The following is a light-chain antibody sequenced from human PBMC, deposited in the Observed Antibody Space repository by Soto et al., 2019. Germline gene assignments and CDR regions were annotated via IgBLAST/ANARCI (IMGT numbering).Light chain of an antibody. J-gene: IGKJ4*01. CDR2: AAS. Sequence: IQLTPSPSSLSASVGGRVTITCRASQGISSYLAWYQQKPGKAPKLLIYAASTLQSGVPSRFSGSGSGTDFTLTISSLQTEELATYDCQQLNSYPLTVGGGTKGDIK. CDR3: QQLNSYPLT. CDR1: QGISSY. V-gene: IGKV1-9*01.